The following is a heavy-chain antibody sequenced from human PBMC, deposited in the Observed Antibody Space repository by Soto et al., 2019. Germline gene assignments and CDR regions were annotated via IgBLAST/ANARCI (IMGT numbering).Heavy chain of an antibody. D-gene: IGHD6-19*01. J-gene: IGHJ4*02. V-gene: IGHV4-34*01. Sequence: QVQLQQWGAGLLKPSETLSLTCAVYGGSFSGYYWSWIRQPPGKGVEWIGEINHSGSTNYNPSLKSRVTISVDTSKNQFSLKLSSLTAADTAVYYCARAALIAVAGTEYYFDYWGQGTLVTVSS. CDR2: INHSGST. CDR1: GGSFSGYY. CDR3: ARAALIAVAGTEYYFDY.